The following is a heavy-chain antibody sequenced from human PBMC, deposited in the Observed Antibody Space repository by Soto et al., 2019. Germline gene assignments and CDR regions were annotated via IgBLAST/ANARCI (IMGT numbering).Heavy chain of an antibody. Sequence: QVQLVESGGGVVQPGRSLRLSCAASGFTFSSYAMHWVRQAPGKGLEWVAVISYDGSNKYYADSVKGRFTISRDNSKIPLYLQMNSLRAEDTAVYYCARDLAAARPTYFAYWGQGTLVTVSS. D-gene: IGHD6-6*01. CDR2: ISYDGSNK. V-gene: IGHV3-30-3*01. J-gene: IGHJ4*02. CDR3: ARDLAAARPTYFAY. CDR1: GFTFSSYA.